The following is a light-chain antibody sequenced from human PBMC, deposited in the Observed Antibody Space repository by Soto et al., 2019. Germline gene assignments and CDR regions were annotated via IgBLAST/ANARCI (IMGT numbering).Light chain of an antibody. CDR1: SYNVGKNL. V-gene: IGLV1-47*01. CDR2: KNN. J-gene: IGLJ3*02. CDR3: AAWDDILSAWV. Sequence: QSVLTQPPSASGTPGQRVTISCSGGSYNVGKNLVYWYQQRPGTAPKLIIFKNNQRPSGVPDRFSGSNSGSSASLAISGLRYEDEADYFCAAWDDILSAWVFGGGTKVTVL.